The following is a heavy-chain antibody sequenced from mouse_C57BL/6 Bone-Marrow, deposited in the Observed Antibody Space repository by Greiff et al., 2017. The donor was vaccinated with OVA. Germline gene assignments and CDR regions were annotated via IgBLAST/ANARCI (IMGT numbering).Heavy chain of an antibody. D-gene: IGHD1-1*01. V-gene: IGHV2-9*01. Sequence: QVQLKESGPGLVAPAQSLTITCTVSGFSLTSYGVDWVRQPPGKGLEWLGEIWGGGSTNYNSDLMSRLSISTDNSMSQVLFKMNSQQAADTAMYYCAVITTIVATPFAYWGQGTLVTVSA. CDR1: GFSLTSYG. CDR2: IWGGGST. CDR3: AVITTIVATPFAY. J-gene: IGHJ3*01.